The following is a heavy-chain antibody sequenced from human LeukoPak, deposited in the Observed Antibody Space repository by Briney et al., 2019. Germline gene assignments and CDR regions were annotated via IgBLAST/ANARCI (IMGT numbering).Heavy chain of an antibody. J-gene: IGHJ3*02. CDR1: GYTFTSYA. Sequence: ASVKVSCKASGYTFTSYAISWVRQAPGQGLEWMGGIIPIFGTANYAQKFQGRVTITTDESTSTAYMELSSLRSEDTAVYYCAITITGTTSRFGAFDIWGQGTMVTVSS. CDR2: IIPIFGTA. D-gene: IGHD1-20*01. CDR3: AITITGTTSRFGAFDI. V-gene: IGHV1-69*05.